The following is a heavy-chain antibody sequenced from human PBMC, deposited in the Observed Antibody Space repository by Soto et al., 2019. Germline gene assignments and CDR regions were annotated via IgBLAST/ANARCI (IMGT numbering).Heavy chain of an antibody. J-gene: IGHJ4*02. CDR3: ARGGYYHSSGYYIDY. V-gene: IGHV1-46*01. D-gene: IGHD3-22*01. CDR1: GYTFTYYY. Sequence: ASVKVSCKASGYTFTYYYIHWVRQAPGQGLEWMGEMNPSRGSTNYAQKFQGRVTMTRNTSTSTVYMELGSLTSDDTAVYFCARGGYYHSSGYYIDYWGRGTLVTVSS. CDR2: MNPSRGST.